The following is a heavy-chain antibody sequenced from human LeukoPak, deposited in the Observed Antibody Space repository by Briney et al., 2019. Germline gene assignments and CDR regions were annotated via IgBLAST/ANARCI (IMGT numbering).Heavy chain of an antibody. CDR1: GFTFSSYA. CDR3: AREPSVGVIAPSGGFDY. J-gene: IGHJ4*02. Sequence: GGSLRLSCAASGFTFSSYAMHWVRQAPGKGLEWVAVISYDGSNKYYADSVKGRFTISRDNSKNTLYLQMNSLRAEDTAVYYCAREPSVGVIAPSGGFDYWGQGTLVTVSS. CDR2: ISYDGSNK. D-gene: IGHD2-21*01. V-gene: IGHV3-30-3*01.